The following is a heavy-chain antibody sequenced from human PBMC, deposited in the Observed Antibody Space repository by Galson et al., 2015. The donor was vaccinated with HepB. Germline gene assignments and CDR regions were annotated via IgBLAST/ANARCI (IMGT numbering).Heavy chain of an antibody. Sequence: SLRLSCAASGFTFGDYAMSWFRQAPGKGLEWVGFIRSKAYGGTTEYAASVKGRFTISRDDSKSIAYLQMNSLKTEDTAVYYYTRDGGSYSDDAFDIWGQGTMVTVSS. D-gene: IGHD1-26*01. CDR1: GFTFGDYA. V-gene: IGHV3-49*03. CDR2: IRSKAYGGTT. CDR3: TRDGGSYSDDAFDI. J-gene: IGHJ3*02.